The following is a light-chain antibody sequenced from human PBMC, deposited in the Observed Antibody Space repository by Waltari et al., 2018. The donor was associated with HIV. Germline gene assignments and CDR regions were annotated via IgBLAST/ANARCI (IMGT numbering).Light chain of an antibody. Sequence: DIQMTKSRSSRSASVGEWDTIPFRASQSIITYLNWYQQKPGKAPELLIYAVSSLQSGVPPRFSGSGSGAHFTLTISSLQPEDFATYYCQQSLSTPFTFGQGTQLEIK. J-gene: IGKJ5*01. CDR1: QSIITY. CDR3: QQSLSTPFT. CDR2: AVS. V-gene: IGKV1-39*01.